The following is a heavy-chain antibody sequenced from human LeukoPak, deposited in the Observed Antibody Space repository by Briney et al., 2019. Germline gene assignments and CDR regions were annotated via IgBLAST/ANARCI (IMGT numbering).Heavy chain of an antibody. CDR1: VFTFSSYS. Sequence: AGGSVKLSCAASVFTFSSYSMHWVRHAPCKGLEWVAGISFDGSNKYYADSVKGRFTISRDNSKNTLYLQMNSLRAEDTAVYYCAREGWELDYYYYGMDVWGQGTTVTVSS. CDR2: ISFDGSNK. CDR3: AREGWELDYYYYGMDV. V-gene: IGHV3-30*04. J-gene: IGHJ6*02. D-gene: IGHD1-26*01.